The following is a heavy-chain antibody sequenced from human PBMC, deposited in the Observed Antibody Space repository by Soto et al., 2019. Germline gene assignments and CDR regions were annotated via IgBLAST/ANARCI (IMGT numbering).Heavy chain of an antibody. CDR2: ISGSSSTI. V-gene: IGHV3-48*02. Sequence: PVGSLRLSCAASGFTFSRYSMNWVRQAPGKGLEWVSHISGSSSTIYYTDSVKGRFTVPRDNAKNSLYLQMNSLRDEDTAVYFCAKTSLRVYYYGMDVWGQGTTVTVSS. J-gene: IGHJ6*02. CDR3: AKTSLRVYYYGMDV. CDR1: GFTFSRYS.